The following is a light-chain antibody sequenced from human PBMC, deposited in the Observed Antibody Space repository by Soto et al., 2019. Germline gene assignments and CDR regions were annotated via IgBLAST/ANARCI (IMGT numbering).Light chain of an antibody. Sequence: QSALTQPPSASGSPGQSVTISCTGTSSDVGASNYVSWYQQHPGKAPKLMIFEVSKRPSGVPDRFSGSRSGNAASLTVSGLQAEDEADYYCSSYAGSNTVVFGGGTQLTVL. CDR3: SSYAGSNTVV. CDR2: EVS. V-gene: IGLV2-8*01. CDR1: SSDVGASNY. J-gene: IGLJ2*01.